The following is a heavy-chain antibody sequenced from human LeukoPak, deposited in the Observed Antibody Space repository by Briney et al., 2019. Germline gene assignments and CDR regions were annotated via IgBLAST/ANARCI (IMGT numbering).Heavy chain of an antibody. J-gene: IGHJ4*02. V-gene: IGHV3-23*01. D-gene: IGHD2-2*01. CDR2: ISGSGGST. Sequence: GGSLRLSCAAFGFTVSSNYMSWVRQAPGKGLEWVSAISGSGGSTYYADSVKGRFTISRDNSKNTLYLQMNSLRAEDTAVYYCAEDDLQETAAAWGDYWGQGTLVTVSS. CDR3: AEDDLQETAAAWGDY. CDR1: GFTVSSNY.